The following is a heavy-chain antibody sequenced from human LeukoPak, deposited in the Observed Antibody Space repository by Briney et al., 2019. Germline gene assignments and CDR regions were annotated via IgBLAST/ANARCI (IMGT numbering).Heavy chain of an antibody. Sequence: ASVKVSCKASGYTFTSYGISWVRQAPGQGLEWMGRISAYNGNTNYAQKLQGRVTMTTDTSTSTAYMELRSLRSDDTAVYYCARGVYYGGNYYYFDYWGQGTLVTVSS. CDR3: ARGVYYGGNYYYFDY. D-gene: IGHD4-23*01. CDR2: ISAYNGNT. J-gene: IGHJ4*02. V-gene: IGHV1-18*01. CDR1: GYTFTSYG.